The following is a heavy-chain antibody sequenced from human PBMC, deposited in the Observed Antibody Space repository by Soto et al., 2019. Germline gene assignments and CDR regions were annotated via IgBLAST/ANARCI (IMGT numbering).Heavy chain of an antibody. J-gene: IGHJ6*03. CDR1: GFTFSSYS. V-gene: IGHV3-48*01. Sequence: PGGSLRLSCAASGFTFSSYSMNWVRQAPGKGLEWVSYISSSSSTIYYADSVKGRFTISRDNAKNSLYLQMNSLRAEDTAVYYCAREYCSGGSCPDYYYYYMDVWGKGTTVTVSS. CDR2: ISSSSSTI. D-gene: IGHD2-15*01. CDR3: AREYCSGGSCPDYYYYYMDV.